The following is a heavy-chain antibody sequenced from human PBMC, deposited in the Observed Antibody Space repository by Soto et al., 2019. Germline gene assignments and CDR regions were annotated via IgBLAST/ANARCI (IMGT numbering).Heavy chain of an antibody. CDR3: AAPRDEYGSAVSWFTYGMDI. CDR1: GFTFSDYA. D-gene: IGHD3-10*01. V-gene: IGHV3-23*01. Sequence: GGSLRLSCLASGFTFSDYAMTWVRHVPGRGLEWVASLDGAVGSTYYADSVRGRFTISRDNSQNTLFLQMKRLTVDDTAIYYCAAPRDEYGSAVSWFTYGMDIWGQGTKVTVSS. CDR2: LDGAVGST. J-gene: IGHJ6*02.